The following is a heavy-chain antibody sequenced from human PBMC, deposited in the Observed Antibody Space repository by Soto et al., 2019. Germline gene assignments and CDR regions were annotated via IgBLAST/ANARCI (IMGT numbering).Heavy chain of an antibody. Sequence: QLQLVQSGAEVKKPGASVKVSCKASGYTLTSYDINWVRQATGQGLEWMGWMNPNSGNTGYAQKFQGIVTMTRNTSISTAYKELSRMRSEDTAVDYCARSVQVGIWFDPWGQATLVTVSA. CDR2: MNPNSGNT. J-gene: IGHJ5*02. CDR1: GYTLTSYD. CDR3: ARSVQVGIWFDP. V-gene: IGHV1-8*01. D-gene: IGHD1-1*01.